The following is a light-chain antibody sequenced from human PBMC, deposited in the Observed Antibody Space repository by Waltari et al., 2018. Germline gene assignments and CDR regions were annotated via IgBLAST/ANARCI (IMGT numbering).Light chain of an antibody. J-gene: IGKJ1*01. CDR2: GAY. CDR3: QQYDTWPRT. V-gene: IGKV3-15*01. Sequence: EKVMTQSPATLSVSPGERATLSCRASQSVSSNLAWYQQKPGQAPRLLVYGAYTRATGIPARFSGSGAGTEFTLTISSLQSDDFAGYYCQQYDTWPRTFGQGTKVEIK. CDR1: QSVSSN.